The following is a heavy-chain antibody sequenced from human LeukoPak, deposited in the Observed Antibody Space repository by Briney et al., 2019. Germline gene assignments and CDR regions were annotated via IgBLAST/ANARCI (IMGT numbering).Heavy chain of an antibody. CDR2: ISYDGSNK. D-gene: IGHD3-22*01. CDR1: GFTFSSYG. Sequence: PGGSLRLSCAASGFTFSSYGMRWVRQAPGKGLEWVAVISYDGSNKYYADSVKGRFTISRDNSKNTLYLQMNSLRAEDTAVYYCATSYYYDSSGGGDFDYWGQGTLVTVSS. V-gene: IGHV3-30*03. J-gene: IGHJ4*02. CDR3: ATSYYYDSSGGGDFDY.